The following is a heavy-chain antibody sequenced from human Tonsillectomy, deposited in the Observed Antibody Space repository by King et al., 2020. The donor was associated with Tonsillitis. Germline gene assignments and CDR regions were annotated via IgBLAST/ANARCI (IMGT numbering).Heavy chain of an antibody. D-gene: IGHD2-2*01. CDR1: GFTFSNYD. J-gene: IGHJ6*03. CDR3: ARGVVPAANNNYYFYIDV. CDR2: IRTAGDT. V-gene: IGHV3-13*01. Sequence: VQLVESGGGLVQPGGSLRLSCAASGFTFSNYDMHWVRQATEKGLEWVSVIRTAGDTYYPDSVKGRFTISRENAKNSFYLQMRSLRAGATALDYCARGVVPAANNNYYFYIDVGGKGTTVTVPS.